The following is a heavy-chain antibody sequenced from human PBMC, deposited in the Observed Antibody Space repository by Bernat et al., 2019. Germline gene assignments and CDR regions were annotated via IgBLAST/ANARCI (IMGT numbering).Heavy chain of an antibody. D-gene: IGHD6-6*01. CDR3: AKDLLRYSSSSVVDY. V-gene: IGHV3-43D*04. CDR2: ISWDGGST. J-gene: IGHJ4*02. CDR1: GFTFDDYA. Sequence: EVQLVESGGVVVQPGGSLRLSCAASGFTFDDYAMHWVRQAPGKVLEWVSLISWDGGSTYYADAVKGRFTISRDNSKNSLYLQMNSLRAEDTALYYCAKDLLRYSSSSVVDYWGQGTLVTVSS.